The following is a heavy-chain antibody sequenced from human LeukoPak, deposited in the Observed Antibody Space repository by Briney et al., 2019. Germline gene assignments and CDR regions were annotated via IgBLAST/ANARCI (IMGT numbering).Heavy chain of an antibody. V-gene: IGHV3-23*01. D-gene: IGHD6-13*01. CDR3: AKDIFPGIAAAGISLFDY. Sequence: PGGSLRLSCAASGFTFSSYAMSWVRQAPGKGLEWVSAISGSGGSTYYADSVKGRFTISRDNSKNTLYLQMNSLRAEDTAVYYCAKDIFPGIAAAGISLFDYWGQGTLVTVSS. J-gene: IGHJ4*02. CDR1: GFTFSSYA. CDR2: ISGSGGST.